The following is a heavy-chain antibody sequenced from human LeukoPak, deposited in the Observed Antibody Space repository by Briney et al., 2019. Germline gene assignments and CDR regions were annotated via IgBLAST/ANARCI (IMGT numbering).Heavy chain of an antibody. J-gene: IGHJ4*02. CDR2: TVSRGTT. V-gene: IGHV3-23*01. CDR1: GFTFTSDA. CDR3: VRDWTAVTTFFDS. D-gene: IGHD4-17*01. Sequence: PGGSLRLSCVASGFTFTSDAMNWVRQAPGKGLEWVSSTVSRGTTQYADSVKGRFTASRDTSKNTLYLQMNSLRAEDTAVYYCVRDWTAVTTFFDSWGQGTLVTVSS.